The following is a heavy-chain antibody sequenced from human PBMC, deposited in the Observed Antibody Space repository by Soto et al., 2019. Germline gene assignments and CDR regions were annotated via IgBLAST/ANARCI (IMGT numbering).Heavy chain of an antibody. CDR1: AVSISSSGYY. V-gene: IGHV4-31*03. D-gene: IGHD3-16*02. CDR2: IYYSGST. CDR3: ARVSDY. Sequence: PSETLSLTCTVSAVSISSSGYYCSWIRQHPGKGLEWIGYIYYSGSTYYNPSLKSRVTISVDTSKNQFSLKLRSVTAADKAVYYCARVSDYWGQGTLVTVSS. J-gene: IGHJ4*02.